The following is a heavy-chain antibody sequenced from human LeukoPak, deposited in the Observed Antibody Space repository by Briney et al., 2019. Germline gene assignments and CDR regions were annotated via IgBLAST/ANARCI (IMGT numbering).Heavy chain of an antibody. CDR2: ISGSGGST. V-gene: IGHV3-23*01. D-gene: IGHD2-2*01. CDR3: AKGRGSSTSWPFDY. CDR1: GFTFSSYA. Sequence: GGSLRLSCAASGFTFSSYAMSWVRQAPGKGLEWVSAISGSGGSTYYADSVQGRFTISRDNSKNTLYLQMNSLRAEDTAVYYCAKGRGSSTSWPFDYWGQGTLVTVSS. J-gene: IGHJ4*02.